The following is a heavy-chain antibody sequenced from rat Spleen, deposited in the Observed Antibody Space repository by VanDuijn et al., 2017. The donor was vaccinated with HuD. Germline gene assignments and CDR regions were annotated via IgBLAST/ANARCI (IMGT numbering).Heavy chain of an antibody. CDR1: GFTFSNYY. V-gene: IGHV5-25*01. Sequence: EVQLVEAGGGLVQPGRSMKLSCAVSGFTFSNYYMAWVRQAPTKGLEWVASVSHDGGDTYYRDSVKGRFTISRDNAENTLYLQMDSLRSEDTATYYCARHPTYYGFDGDWLACWGQGTLVTVSS. CDR2: VSHDGGDT. CDR3: ARHPTYYGFDGDWLAC. J-gene: IGHJ3*01. D-gene: IGHD1-9*01.